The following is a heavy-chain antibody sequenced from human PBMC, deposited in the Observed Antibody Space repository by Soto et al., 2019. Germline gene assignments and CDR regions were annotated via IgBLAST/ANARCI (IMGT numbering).Heavy chain of an antibody. CDR3: ARDRRAVAGPSRGFDP. Sequence: SVKVSCKASGGTFSSYAISWVRQAPGQGLEWMGGIIPIFGTANYAQKFQGRVTITADESTSTAYMELSSLRSEDTAVYYCARDRRAVAGPSRGFDPWGQGTLVTVSS. V-gene: IGHV1-69*13. D-gene: IGHD6-19*01. CDR2: IIPIFGTA. J-gene: IGHJ5*02. CDR1: GGTFSSYA.